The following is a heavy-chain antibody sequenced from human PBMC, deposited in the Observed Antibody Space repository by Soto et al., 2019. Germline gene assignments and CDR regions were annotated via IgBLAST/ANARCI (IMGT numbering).Heavy chain of an antibody. D-gene: IGHD3-16*01. Sequence: SVKVSCKASGFTFTSSAVQWVRQARGQRLEWIGWIVVGSGNTNYAQKFQERVTITRDMSTSTAYMELSSLRSEDTAVYYCAAGLGGAFDAFYFWGQGTMVTVSS. V-gene: IGHV1-58*01. J-gene: IGHJ3*01. CDR1: GFTFTSSA. CDR2: IVVGSGNT. CDR3: AAGLGGAFDAFYF.